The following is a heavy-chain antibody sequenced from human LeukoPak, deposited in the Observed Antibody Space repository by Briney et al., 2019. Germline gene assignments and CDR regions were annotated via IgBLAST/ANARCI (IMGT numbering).Heavy chain of an antibody. V-gene: IGHV4-39*07. CDR2: IYYSGNT. CDR3: AREGATYYDILTGPFDY. Sequence: PSETLSLTCTVSGDSISSSSYYWGWIRQPPGKGLEWIGSIYYSGNTYYNPSLKSRVTISVDTSKNQFSLKLSSVTAADTAVYYCAREGATYYDILTGPFDYWGQGTLVTVSS. J-gene: IGHJ4*02. D-gene: IGHD3-9*01. CDR1: GDSISSSSYY.